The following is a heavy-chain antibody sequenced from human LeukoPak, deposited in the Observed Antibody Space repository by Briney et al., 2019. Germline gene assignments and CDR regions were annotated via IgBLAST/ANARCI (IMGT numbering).Heavy chain of an antibody. D-gene: IGHD1-1*01. V-gene: IGHV1-46*01. CDR2: INPSGGST. CDR3: ARALYGTTRAFDI. CDR1: GGTFSSYA. J-gene: IGHJ3*02. Sequence: ASVKVSCKASGGTFSSYAISWVRQAPGQGLEWMGTINPSGGSTYYAQKFQGRVTMTRDTSTSTVYMELSSLRSEDTAVYYCARALYGTTRAFDIWGQGTMVTVSS.